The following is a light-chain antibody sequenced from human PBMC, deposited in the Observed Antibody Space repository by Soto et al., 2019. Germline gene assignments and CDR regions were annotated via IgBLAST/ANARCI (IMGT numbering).Light chain of an antibody. Sequence: DIKMSLSPSTLSASVGDTVTITFRASQTIGTWLAWYQQKPAKAPKLLIYKASTLESGVPSRFSGSGSGTEFTLTISSLQADDFATYYCQQYNDLSTFGGGTKVDIK. V-gene: IGKV1-5*03. J-gene: IGKJ4*01. CDR1: QTIGTW. CDR2: KAS. CDR3: QQYNDLST.